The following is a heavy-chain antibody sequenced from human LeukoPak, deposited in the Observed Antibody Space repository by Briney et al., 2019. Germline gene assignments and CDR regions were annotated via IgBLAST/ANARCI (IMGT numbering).Heavy chain of an antibody. Sequence: GGSLRLSCAASGFTFSSYAMNWVRQAPGKGLEWVSAISGGGGTTYYADSVKGRFTISRDNSKNTLFLQMNSLRAEDTAVYYCAKDREGLSSGYDLEYFDFWGQGTLVTVSS. D-gene: IGHD5-12*01. CDR3: AKDREGLSSGYDLEYFDF. CDR2: ISGGGGTT. J-gene: IGHJ4*02. V-gene: IGHV3-23*01. CDR1: GFTFSSYA.